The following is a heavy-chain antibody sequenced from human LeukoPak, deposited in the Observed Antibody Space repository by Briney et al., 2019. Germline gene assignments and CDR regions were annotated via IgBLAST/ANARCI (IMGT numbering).Heavy chain of an antibody. CDR1: AYTFTSYT. D-gene: IGHD3-16*01. J-gene: IGHJ6*02. CDR2: MNPNSGNT. V-gene: IGHV1-8*01. CDR3: ARLGEPYGMDV. Sequence: ASVNVSFKSSAYTFTSYTINWVRQPTGQGLEWMGWMNPNSGNTGYAQKFQGRVTMTRNTSISTAYMELSSLRSEDTAVYYCARLGEPYGMDVWGQGTTVTVSS.